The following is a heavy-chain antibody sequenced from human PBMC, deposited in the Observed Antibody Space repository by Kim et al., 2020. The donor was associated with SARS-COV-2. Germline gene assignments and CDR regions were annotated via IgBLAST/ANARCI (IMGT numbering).Heavy chain of an antibody. CDR1: GGSISSSSYY. J-gene: IGHJ6*02. Sequence: SETLSLTCTVSGGSISSSSYYWGWIRQPPGKGLEWIGSIYYSGSTYYNPSLKSRVTISVDTSKNQFSLKLSSVTAADTAVYYCARWSWLLPATYYYYGMDVWGQGTTVTVSS. CDR2: IYYSGST. D-gene: IGHD3-22*01. V-gene: IGHV4-39*01. CDR3: ARWSWLLPATYYYYGMDV.